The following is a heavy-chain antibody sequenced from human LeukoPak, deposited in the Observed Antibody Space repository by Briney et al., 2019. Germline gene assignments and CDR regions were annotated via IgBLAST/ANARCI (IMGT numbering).Heavy chain of an antibody. CDR3: ANLGRVGATPTFDY. Sequence: PGGSLRLSCASSGFTFRSYAMRWVRHASAKGWVGVSAISGSGGSTYYAGSVKGRFTISRDNSKITLYLLMNGLRAEDTAVYYCANLGRVGATPTFDYWGQGTLVTVSS. CDR2: ISGSGGST. D-gene: IGHD1-26*01. V-gene: IGHV3-23*01. CDR1: GFTFRSYA. J-gene: IGHJ4*02.